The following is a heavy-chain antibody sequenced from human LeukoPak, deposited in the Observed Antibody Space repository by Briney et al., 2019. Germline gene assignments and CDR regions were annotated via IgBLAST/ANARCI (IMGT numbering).Heavy chain of an antibody. D-gene: IGHD1-1*01. CDR3: ARVWKTSSYYFDY. CDR1: GYTFTSNY. CDR2: IYPRDGST. J-gene: IGHJ4*02. V-gene: IGHV1-46*01. Sequence: GASVKVSCKASGYTFTSNYIHWVRQAPGQGLEWMGMIYPRDGSTSYAQKFQGRVTMTTDTSTSTAYMELRSLRSDDTAVYYCARVWKTSSYYFDYWGQGTLVTVSS.